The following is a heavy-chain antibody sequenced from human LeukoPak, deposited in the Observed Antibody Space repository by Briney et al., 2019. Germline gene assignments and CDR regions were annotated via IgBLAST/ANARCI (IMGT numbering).Heavy chain of an antibody. J-gene: IGHJ4*02. CDR3: ARDGSGSYKFDY. Sequence: PGGSLRLSCAASGFTFSSYAMHWVRQAPGKGLEYVSAISSNGGSTYYANSVKGRFTISRDNSKNTLYLQMGSLRAEDMAVYYCARDGSGSYKFDYWGQGTLVTVSS. CDR2: ISSNGGST. CDR1: GFTFSSYA. D-gene: IGHD1-26*01. V-gene: IGHV3-64*01.